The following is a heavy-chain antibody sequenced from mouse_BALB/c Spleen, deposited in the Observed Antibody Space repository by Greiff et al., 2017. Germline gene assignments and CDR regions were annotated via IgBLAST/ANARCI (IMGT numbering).Heavy chain of an antibody. CDR2: ISSGGST. CDR3: ARIHYYGYDAMDY. D-gene: IGHD1-2*01. V-gene: IGHV5-6-5*01. CDR1: GFTFSSYA. Sequence: EVQGVESGGGLVKPGGSLKLSCAASGFTFSSYAMSWVRQTPEKRLEWVASISSGGSTYYPDSVKGRFTISRDNARNILYLQMSSLRSEDTAMYYCARIHYYGYDAMDYWGQGTSVTVSS. J-gene: IGHJ4*01.